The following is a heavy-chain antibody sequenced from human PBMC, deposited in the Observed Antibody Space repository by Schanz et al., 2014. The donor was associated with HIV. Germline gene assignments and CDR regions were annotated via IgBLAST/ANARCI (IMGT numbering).Heavy chain of an antibody. V-gene: IGHV3-33*06. Sequence: QVQLVESGGGVVQPGRSLRLSCAVSGFTFSGYGMHWVRQAPGKGLEWVAVIWYDGKNRDYADSVKGRFTISRDNSKNTLYLQMNSLRTEDTAVYYCAKDQGYDFWSGYYNYYNMDVWGQGTTVTVSS. CDR1: GFTFSGYG. D-gene: IGHD3-3*01. CDR3: AKDQGYDFWSGYYNYYNMDV. CDR2: IWYDGKNR. J-gene: IGHJ6*02.